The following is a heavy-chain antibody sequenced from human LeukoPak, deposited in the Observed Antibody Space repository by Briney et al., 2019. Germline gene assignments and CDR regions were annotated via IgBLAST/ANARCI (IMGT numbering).Heavy chain of an antibody. CDR1: GFTFSSHS. Sequence: AGGSLRLSCAASGFTFSSHSMNWVRQAPGKGLEWVSYISSSGSTTKHADSVKGRFTISRDNAKNSLYLQMNSLRAEDTAVYYCVRDPCGGGSCVDYWGQGALVTVSS. CDR2: ISSSGSTT. V-gene: IGHV3-48*04. CDR3: VRDPCGGGSCVDY. J-gene: IGHJ4*02. D-gene: IGHD2-15*01.